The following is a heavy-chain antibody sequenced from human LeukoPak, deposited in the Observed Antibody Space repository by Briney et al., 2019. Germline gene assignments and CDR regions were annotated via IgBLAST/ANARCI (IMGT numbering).Heavy chain of an antibody. V-gene: IGHV3-74*01. CDR2: INSDGSST. D-gene: IGHD4-23*01. CDR3: ARGLSSHDYGGNSDAFDI. J-gene: IGHJ3*02. Sequence: GGSLRLSCAASGFTFSSYWMHWVRQAPGKGLVWVSRINSDGSSTSYADSVKGRFTISRDNPKNTLYLQMNSLRAEDTAVYYCARGLSSHDYGGNSDAFDIWGQGTMVTVSS. CDR1: GFTFSSYW.